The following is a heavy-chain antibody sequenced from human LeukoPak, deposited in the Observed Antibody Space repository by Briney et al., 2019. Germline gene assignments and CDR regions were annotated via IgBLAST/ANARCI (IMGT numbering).Heavy chain of an antibody. CDR2: ISWNSGGI. J-gene: IGHJ4*02. CDR3: ARVSTYTTSSGEFDY. D-gene: IGHD6-6*01. Sequence: PGRSLRLSCAASGFTFDDHAMHWVRQAPGRGLEWVSGISWNSGGIAYTDSVKGRFTTSRDNAKNSLYLQMNSLRAEDTALYYCARVSTYTTSSGEFDYWGQGTLVTVSS. V-gene: IGHV3-9*01. CDR1: GFTFDDHA.